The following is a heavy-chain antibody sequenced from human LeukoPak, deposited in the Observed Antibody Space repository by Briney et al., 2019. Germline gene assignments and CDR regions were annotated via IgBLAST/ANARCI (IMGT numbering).Heavy chain of an antibody. CDR1: GYTFTGYY. CDR2: INPNSGGT. CDR3: ARVRASYDSSGYYYYFDY. Sequence: ASVKVSCKASGYTFTGYYMHWVRQAPGQGLEWMGWINPNSGGTNYAQKFQGRVTMTRDTSISTAYMELSRLRSDDTAVYYCARVRASYDSSGYYYYFDYWGQGTLVTVSS. D-gene: IGHD3-22*01. J-gene: IGHJ4*02. V-gene: IGHV1-2*02.